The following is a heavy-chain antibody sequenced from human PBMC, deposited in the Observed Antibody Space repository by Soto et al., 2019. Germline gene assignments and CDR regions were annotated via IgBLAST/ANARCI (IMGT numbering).Heavy chain of an antibody. CDR2: FYTGRST. CDR3: VASSSSYYFEY. J-gene: IGHJ4*01. V-gene: IGHV3-53*01. CDR1: GLSVTNNY. Sequence: PGGSLRLSCAASGLSVTNNYMSWVRQRPGKGLEWVAVFYTGRSTYYATSVEGRFTISRDDSRNSISFQMNSLRAEDSAVYYCVASSSSYYFEYWGQGTLVTVSS.